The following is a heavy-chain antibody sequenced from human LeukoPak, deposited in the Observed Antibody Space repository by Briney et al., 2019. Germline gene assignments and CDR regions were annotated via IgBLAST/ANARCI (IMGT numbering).Heavy chain of an antibody. CDR2: INSDGSST. D-gene: IGHD1-14*01. CDR3: ASGNYGMDV. Sequence: GASLSLCCAASGFTFSSYWMHWVRQAPGKGLVWVSRINSDGSSTSYADSVKGRLTISRDNAKNTLYLQMNSLRAEDTAVYYCASGNYGMDVWGQGTTVTVSS. V-gene: IGHV3-74*01. CDR1: GFTFSSYW. J-gene: IGHJ6*02.